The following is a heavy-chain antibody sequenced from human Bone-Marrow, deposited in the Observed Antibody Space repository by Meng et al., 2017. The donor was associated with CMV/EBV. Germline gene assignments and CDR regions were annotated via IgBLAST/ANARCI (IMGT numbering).Heavy chain of an antibody. Sequence: GESLRLSCAASGFTFSSYSMNWVRQAPGKGLEWVSSISSSSSYIYYADSVKGRFTISRDNAKNTLYLQMNSLRAEDTAVYYCARDPAMTTVAKGAFDIWGQGTMVTVSS. D-gene: IGHD4-23*01. CDR2: ISSSSSYI. V-gene: IGHV3-21*01. CDR1: GFTFSSYS. J-gene: IGHJ3*02. CDR3: ARDPAMTTVAKGAFDI.